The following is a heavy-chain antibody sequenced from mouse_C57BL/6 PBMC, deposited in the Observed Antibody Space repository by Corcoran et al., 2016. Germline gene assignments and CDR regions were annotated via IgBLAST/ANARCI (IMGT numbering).Heavy chain of an antibody. Sequence: QVQLQQSGPELVKPGASVKLSCKASGCTFTSYDINWVKQRPGQGLEWNGWIYPRDGSTKYNEKFKGKATLTVDTSSSTAYMELHSLTSEDSAVYFCARTSDSSGYPFAYWGQGTLVTVSA. D-gene: IGHD3-2*02. CDR1: GCTFTSYD. J-gene: IGHJ3*01. V-gene: IGHV1-85*01. CDR2: IYPRDGST. CDR3: ARTSDSSGYPFAY.